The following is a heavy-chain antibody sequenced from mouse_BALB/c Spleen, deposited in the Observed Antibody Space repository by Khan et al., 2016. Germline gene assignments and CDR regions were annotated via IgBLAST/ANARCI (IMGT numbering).Heavy chain of an antibody. V-gene: IGHV1S135*01. Sequence: VQLQQSGPELEKPGASVKISCKASGYSFTGYNMNWVKQSNGKSLEWIGNIDPYYGRTNYNQKFKGKATLTVDKSSSTAYMQLKSLTTEESAANYSARFHYDVNYVDYWGQGTSVTVSS. CDR1: GYSFTGYN. D-gene: IGHD2-1*01. J-gene: IGHJ4*01. CDR2: IDPYYGRT. CDR3: ARFHYDVNYVDY.